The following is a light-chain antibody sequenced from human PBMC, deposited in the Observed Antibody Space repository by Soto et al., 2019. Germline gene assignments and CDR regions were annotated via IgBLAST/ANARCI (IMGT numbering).Light chain of an antibody. CDR2: DVS. V-gene: IGLV2-14*03. J-gene: IGLJ1*01. CDR3: SSYTSSNTYV. Sequence: QSALTQPASVSGSPGQSITISCTGTISDVSGYNFVSWYQQYPGKAPKLMIYDVSNRPSGVSNRFSGSKSGNTASLTISGLQAEDEADYYCSSYTSSNTYVFGAGTNVTVL. CDR1: ISDVSGYNF.